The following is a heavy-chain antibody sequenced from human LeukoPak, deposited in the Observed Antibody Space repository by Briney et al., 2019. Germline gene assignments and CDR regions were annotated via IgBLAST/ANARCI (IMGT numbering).Heavy chain of an antibody. CDR1: GGTFSSYA. J-gene: IGHJ3*02. CDR2: IIPIFGTA. V-gene: IGHV1-69*05. Sequence: ASVKVSCKASGGTFSSYAISWVQQAPGQGLEWMGGIIPIFGTANYAQKFQGRVTITTDESTSTAYMELSSLRSEDTAVYYCARESAGGAFDIWGQGTMVTVSS. CDR3: ARESAGGAFDI. D-gene: IGHD6-25*01.